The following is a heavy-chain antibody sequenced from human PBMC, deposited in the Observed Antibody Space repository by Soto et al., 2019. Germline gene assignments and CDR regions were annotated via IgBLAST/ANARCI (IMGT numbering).Heavy chain of an antibody. V-gene: IGHV3-48*01. CDR1: GFTFSSYS. J-gene: IGHJ4*02. CDR2: ISSSSSTI. Sequence: GGSLRLSCAASGFTFSSYSMNWVRQAPGKGLEWVSYISSSSSTIYYADSVKGRFTISRDNANNSLYLQMNSLRAEDTAVYYCAREGYDFWSGYRTYYYFDYWGQGTLVTVSS. CDR3: AREGYDFWSGYRTYYYFDY. D-gene: IGHD3-3*01.